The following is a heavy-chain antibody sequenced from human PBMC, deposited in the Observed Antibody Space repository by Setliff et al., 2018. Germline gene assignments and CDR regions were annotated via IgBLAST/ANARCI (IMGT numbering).Heavy chain of an antibody. D-gene: IGHD3-22*01. CDR2: IYHSGST. V-gene: IGHV4-38-2*01. CDR1: GYSISSGYY. Sequence: SETLSLTCAVSGYSISSGYYWGWIRQPPGKGLEWIGSIYHSGSTYYNPSLKSRVTISLDTSKNQFSLKLISVTAADTAVYYCARVAGSGYLDRCFDPWGQGTLVTVSS. CDR3: ARVAGSGYLDRCFDP. J-gene: IGHJ5*02.